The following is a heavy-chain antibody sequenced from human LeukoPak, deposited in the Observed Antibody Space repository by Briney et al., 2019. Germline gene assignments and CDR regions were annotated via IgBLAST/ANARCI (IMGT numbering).Heavy chain of an antibody. CDR2: ISSSSSYI. CDR3: AKAGLWGSGWYTSWYFDL. CDR1: GFPFSSYA. V-gene: IGHV3-21*01. J-gene: IGHJ2*01. Sequence: SEGSLRLSCAASGFPFSSYAMFWVRQAPGKALEWVSSISSSSSYIYYADSVKGRFTISRDNAKNSLYLQMNSLRAEDTAVYYCAKAGLWGSGWYTSWYFDLWGRGTLVTVSS. D-gene: IGHD6-19*01.